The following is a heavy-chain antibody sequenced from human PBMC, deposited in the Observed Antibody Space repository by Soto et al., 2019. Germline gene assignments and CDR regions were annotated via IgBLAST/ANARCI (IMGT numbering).Heavy chain of an antibody. Sequence: QVQLVQSGAEVKKPGSSVKVSCKASGGTFSSYAISWVRQAPGQGLEWMGGIIPIFGTANYAQKFQGRVTISADESTSTAYKEMSSLRSEDTAVYYCARAGDTAMGTSKGPYYYYGMDGWGQGTTVTVSS. CDR2: IIPIFGTA. V-gene: IGHV1-69*12. D-gene: IGHD5-18*01. J-gene: IGHJ6*02. CDR1: GGTFSSYA. CDR3: ARAGDTAMGTSKGPYYYYGMDG.